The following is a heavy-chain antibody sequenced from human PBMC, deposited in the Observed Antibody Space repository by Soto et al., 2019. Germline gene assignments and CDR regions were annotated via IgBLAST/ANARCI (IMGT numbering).Heavy chain of an antibody. Sequence: EVQLMESGGGLVQPGGSLSLSCAASGFIVNNIFMTWVRQAPGKGLEWLSTISSDDNTYYAEPLKGRFTISRDSSKNTLYLQMSSLRAEDTAVYHCARDILGGSEDFSHGGQGTLVTVSS. D-gene: IGHD3-3*01. CDR3: ARDILGGSEDFSH. CDR2: ISSDDNT. J-gene: IGHJ1*01. V-gene: IGHV3-66*01. CDR1: GFIVNNIF.